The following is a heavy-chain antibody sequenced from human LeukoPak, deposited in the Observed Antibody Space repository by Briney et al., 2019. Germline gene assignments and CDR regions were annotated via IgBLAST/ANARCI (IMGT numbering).Heavy chain of an antibody. CDR2: ISGSGGST. D-gene: IGHD6-19*01. J-gene: IGHJ4*02. Sequence: GGSLRLSCAASGFTFSSYGMSWVRQAPGKGLEWVSAISGSGGSTYYADSVKGRFTISRDNSKNTLYLQMNSLRAEDTAVYYCAKVCSGWYRGLGYWGQGTLVTVSS. CDR3: AKVCSGWYRGLGY. V-gene: IGHV3-23*01. CDR1: GFTFSSYG.